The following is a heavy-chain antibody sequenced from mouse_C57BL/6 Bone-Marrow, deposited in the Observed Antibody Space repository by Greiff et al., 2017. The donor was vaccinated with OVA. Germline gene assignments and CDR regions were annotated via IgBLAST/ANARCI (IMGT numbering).Heavy chain of an antibody. D-gene: IGHD1-1*01. CDR3: ARRGSSYPYYFDY. Sequence: VKQRPGRGLEWIGRIDPNSGGTKYNEKFKSKATLTVDKPSSTAYMQLSSLTSEDSAVYYCARRGSSYPYYFDYWGQGTTLTVSS. CDR2: IDPNSGGT. V-gene: IGHV1-72*01. J-gene: IGHJ2*01.